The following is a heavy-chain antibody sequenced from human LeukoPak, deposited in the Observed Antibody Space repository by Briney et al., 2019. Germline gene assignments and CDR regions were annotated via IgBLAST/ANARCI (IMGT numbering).Heavy chain of an antibody. CDR2: ISGSGGYT. CDR3: ANVGISGTTHFDY. CDR1: GFTFTSYA. D-gene: IGHD1-7*01. V-gene: IGHV3-23*01. Sequence: GGSLRLSCAASGFTFTSYAMSWVRQAPGKGLEWVSAISGSGGKGLEWVSVISGSGGYTYYADSVKGRFTISRDNSKNTLYLEMNSLRAEDTAVYYCANVGISGTTHFDYWGQGTLVTVSS. J-gene: IGHJ4*02.